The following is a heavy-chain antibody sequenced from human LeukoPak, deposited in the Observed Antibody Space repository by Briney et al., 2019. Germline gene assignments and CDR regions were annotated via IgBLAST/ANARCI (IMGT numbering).Heavy chain of an antibody. Sequence: PSETLSLTCAVYGGSFSGYYWSWIRRPLGKGLEWIGEINHSGSTNYNPSLKSRVTISVDTSKNQFSLKLSSVAAADTAVYYCARVRRMTTVPTGFDYWGQGTLVTVSS. V-gene: IGHV4-34*01. CDR1: GGSFSGYY. CDR3: ARVRRMTTVPTGFDY. J-gene: IGHJ4*02. CDR2: INHSGST. D-gene: IGHD4-17*01.